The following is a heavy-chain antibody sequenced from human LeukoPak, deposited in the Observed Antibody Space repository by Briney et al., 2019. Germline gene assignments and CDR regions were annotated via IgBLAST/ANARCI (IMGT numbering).Heavy chain of an antibody. CDR2: IKQDGSEI. V-gene: IGHV3-7*01. CDR1: GIIFSDYW. J-gene: IGHJ4*02. D-gene: IGHD3-10*01. Sequence: GGSLRLSCAVSGIIFSDYWMSWVRQAPGKGLEWVASIKQDGSEIYYVDSVKGRFTISRDNAKNSLYLQMNSLRADDTAVYKCARDLGSYRHFFDYWGQGTLVTVSS. CDR3: ARDLGSYRHFFDY.